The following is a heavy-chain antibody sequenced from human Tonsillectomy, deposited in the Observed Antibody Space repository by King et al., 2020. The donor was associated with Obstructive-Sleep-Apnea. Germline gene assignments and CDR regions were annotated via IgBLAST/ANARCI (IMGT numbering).Heavy chain of an antibody. D-gene: IGHD3-22*01. V-gene: IGHV3-48*01. CDR3: ARGDDSSGYYTFDY. CDR1: GFTFSSYS. CDR2: ISSSSSTI. Sequence: VQLVESGGGLVQPGGSLRLSFAASGFTFSSYSMNWVRQAPGKGLEWVSYISSSSSTIYYAASVKGRFTISRDNAKNSLYLQMNSLRAEDTAVYYCARGDDSSGYYTFDYWGQGTLVTVSS. J-gene: IGHJ4*02.